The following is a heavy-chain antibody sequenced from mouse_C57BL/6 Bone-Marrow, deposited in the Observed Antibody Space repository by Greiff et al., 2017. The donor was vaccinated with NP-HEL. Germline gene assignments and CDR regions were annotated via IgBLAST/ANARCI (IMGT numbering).Heavy chain of an antibody. D-gene: IGHD2-4*01. CDR3: ARARLRDFDY. CDR2: IDPANGNT. Sequence: VQLQQSVAELVRPGASVKLSCTASGFTITNTYMHWVKPRPDQGLEWIGRIDPANGNTKYAPKFQGKATITADPTSNTAYLRLSSLTSEDTAIYYCARARLRDFDYWGQGTTLTVSS. CDR1: GFTITNTY. J-gene: IGHJ2*01. V-gene: IGHV14-3*01.